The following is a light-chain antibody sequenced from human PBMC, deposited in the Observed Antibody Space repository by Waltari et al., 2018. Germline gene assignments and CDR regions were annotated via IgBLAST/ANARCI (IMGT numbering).Light chain of an antibody. CDR3: QQYHDWPPYT. Sequence: EIVMTQSPATLSVSPGEGATLSCRASQSVSRTLAWYQHKPGQAPRLLIFGASRRASGIPARFSGSGSGTEFTLTISSLQSEDFALYYCQQYHDWPPYTFGQGTKLEIK. V-gene: IGKV3-15*01. CDR2: GAS. CDR1: QSVSRT. J-gene: IGKJ2*01.